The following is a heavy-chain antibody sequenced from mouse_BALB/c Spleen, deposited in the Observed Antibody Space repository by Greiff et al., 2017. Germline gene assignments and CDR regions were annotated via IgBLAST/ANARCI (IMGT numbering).Heavy chain of an antibody. J-gene: IGHJ3*01. D-gene: IGHD2-3*01. Sequence: DVKLVESGGGLVQPGGSLRLSCATSGFTFTDYYMSWVRQPPGKALEWLGFIRNKANGYTTEYSASVKGRFTISRDNSQSILYLQMNTLRAEDSATYYCASLYDGFSYWGQGTLVTVSA. V-gene: IGHV7-3*02. CDR2: IRNKANGYTT. CDR1: GFTFTDYY. CDR3: ASLYDGFSY.